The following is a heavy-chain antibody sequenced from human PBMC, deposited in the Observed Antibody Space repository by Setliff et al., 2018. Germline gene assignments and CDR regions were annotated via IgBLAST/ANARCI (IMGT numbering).Heavy chain of an antibody. CDR3: AGTGSSGWWFDH. CDR2: INHSGST. J-gene: IGHJ5*02. D-gene: IGHD6-19*01. Sequence: SETLSLTCAVYGGSFSGYYWSWIRQPPGKGLEWIGEINHSGSTNYNPSLKSRVTISVDTSKNQFSLKLSSVTAADTAVYYCAGTGSSGWWFDHWGQGTLV. V-gene: IGHV4-34*01. CDR1: GGSFSGYY.